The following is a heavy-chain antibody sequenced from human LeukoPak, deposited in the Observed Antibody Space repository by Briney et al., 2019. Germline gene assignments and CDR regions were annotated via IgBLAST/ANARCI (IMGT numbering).Heavy chain of an antibody. J-gene: IGHJ6*03. CDR3: ARERYSYGPRGYYYYMDV. CDR1: GFTVSSNY. V-gene: IGHV3-66*02. CDR2: IYSGGST. Sequence: GGSRRLSCAASGFTVSSNYMSWVRQATGKGLEWVSVIYSGGSTYYADSAKGRFTISRDNSKNTLNLQMNSLRAEDTAVYYCARERYSYGPRGYYYYMDVWGKGTTVTVSS. D-gene: IGHD5-18*01.